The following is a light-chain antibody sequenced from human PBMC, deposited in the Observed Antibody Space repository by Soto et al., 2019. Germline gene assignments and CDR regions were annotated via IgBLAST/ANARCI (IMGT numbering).Light chain of an antibody. CDR3: SSYTSSSTPVV. CDR1: SSDVGGYNY. V-gene: IGLV2-14*01. CDR2: DVS. Sequence: QSALTQPASVSGSPGQSITIYCTGTSSDVGGYNYVSWYQQHPGKAPKLMIYDVSNRPSGVSNRLSGSKSGNTASLTISGLQAEDEADYYCSSYTSSSTPVVFGGGTKLTVL. J-gene: IGLJ2*01.